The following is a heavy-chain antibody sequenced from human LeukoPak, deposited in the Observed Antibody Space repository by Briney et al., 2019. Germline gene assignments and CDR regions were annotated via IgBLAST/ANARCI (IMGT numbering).Heavy chain of an antibody. V-gene: IGHV4-39*07. CDR2: IYYSGST. D-gene: IGHD3-22*01. Sequence: SETLSLTCTVSGGSISSSSYYRGWIRQPPGKGLEWIGSIYYSGSTYYNPSLKSRVTISVDTSKNQFSLKLSSVTAADTAVYYCARESRITMIVVVIGDWSDPWGQGTLVTVSS. CDR3: ARESRITMIVVVIGDWSDP. J-gene: IGHJ5*02. CDR1: GGSISSSSYY.